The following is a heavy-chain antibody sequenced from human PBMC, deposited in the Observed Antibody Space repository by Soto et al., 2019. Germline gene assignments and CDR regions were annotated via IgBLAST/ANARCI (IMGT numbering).Heavy chain of an antibody. V-gene: IGHV1-69*13. D-gene: IGHD1-1*01. CDR3: ARITNWNDALDAFDI. CDR2: IIPIFGTA. J-gene: IGHJ3*02. Sequence: SVKVSCKASGGTFSSYAISWVRQAPGQGLEWMGGIIPIFGTANYAQKFQGRVTITADESTSTAYMELSSLRSEDTAVYYCARITNWNDALDAFDIWGQGTMVTVSS. CDR1: GGTFSSYA.